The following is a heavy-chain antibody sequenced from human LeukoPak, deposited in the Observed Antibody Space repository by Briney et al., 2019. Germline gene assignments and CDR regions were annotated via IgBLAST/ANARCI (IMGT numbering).Heavy chain of an antibody. V-gene: IGHV3-30-3*01. D-gene: IGHD2-21*02. Sequence: GGSLRLSCAASGFTFRNYTMHWVRQAQGKGLEWVAVLSSDGTNECYADSVKGRFTISRHISKNTLYLQMTSLRAEDTAVYYCARGAYQIVVVTAPTYWGQGTLVTVSS. CDR2: LSSDGTNE. J-gene: IGHJ4*02. CDR1: GFTFRNYT. CDR3: ARGAYQIVVVTAPTY.